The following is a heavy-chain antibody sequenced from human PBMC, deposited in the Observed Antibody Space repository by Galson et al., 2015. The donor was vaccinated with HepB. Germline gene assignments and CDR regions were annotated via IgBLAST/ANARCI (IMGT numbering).Heavy chain of an antibody. CDR2: ISYDGSNK. D-gene: IGHD3-10*01. Sequence: SLRLSCAASGFTFSSYAMHWVRQAPGKGLEWVAVISYDGSNKYYADSVKGRFTISRDNSKNTLYLQMNSLRAEDTAVYYCARERVRGVQYYYYYGMDVWGQGTTVTVSS. J-gene: IGHJ6*02. CDR1: GFTFSSYA. V-gene: IGHV3-30*04. CDR3: ARERVRGVQYYYYYGMDV.